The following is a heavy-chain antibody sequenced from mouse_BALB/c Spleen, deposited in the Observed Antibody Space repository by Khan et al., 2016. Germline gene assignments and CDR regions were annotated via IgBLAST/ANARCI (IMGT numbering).Heavy chain of an antibody. CDR1: GYTFSSYW. CDR2: ILPGSGST. Sequence: QVQLQQSGAELMKPGASVKISCKATGYTFSSYWIEWVKQRPGHGLEWIGEILPGSGSTNYNEKFKGKATFTADTSSNTAYMQLSSLTSEDSAVYDCARGGRYEGFAYWGQGTLVTVSA. D-gene: IGHD2-14*01. J-gene: IGHJ3*01. CDR3: ARGGRYEGFAY. V-gene: IGHV1-9*01.